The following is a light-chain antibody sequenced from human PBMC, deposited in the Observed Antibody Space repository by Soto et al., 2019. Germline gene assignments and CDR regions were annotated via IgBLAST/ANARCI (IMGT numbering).Light chain of an antibody. CDR3: QSYDSSLSASV. CDR2: GNS. V-gene: IGLV1-40*01. J-gene: IGLJ2*01. Sequence: QSVLTQPPSVSGAPGQRVTISCTGSSPNIGAGYDVHWYQQLPGTAPKLLIYGNSNRPSGVPDRFSGYKSGTSASLAITGLQAEDEADDYCQSYDSSLSASVFGGGTKLTVL. CDR1: SPNIGAGYD.